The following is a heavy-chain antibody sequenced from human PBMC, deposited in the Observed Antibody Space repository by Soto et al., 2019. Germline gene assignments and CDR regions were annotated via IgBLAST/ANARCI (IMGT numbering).Heavy chain of an antibody. D-gene: IGHD6-13*01. CDR2: IYHSGST. Sequence: SETLSLTCAVSGGSISSGGYSWSWIRQPPGKGLEWIGYIYHSGSTYYNPSLKSRVTISVDRSKNQFSLKLSSVTAADTAVYYCARIAAAGDFDYWGQGTLVTVSS. CDR1: GGSISSGGYS. V-gene: IGHV4-30-2*01. CDR3: ARIAAAGDFDY. J-gene: IGHJ4*02.